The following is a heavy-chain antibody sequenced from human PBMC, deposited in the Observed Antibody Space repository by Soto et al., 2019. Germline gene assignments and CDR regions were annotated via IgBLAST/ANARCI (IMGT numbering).Heavy chain of an antibody. V-gene: IGHV1-18*01. D-gene: IGHD3-9*01. CDR1: GYTFTSYG. CDR2: ISAYNGNT. CDR3: ARENDILTGYYSPLFDF. J-gene: IGHJ4*02. Sequence: GASVKVSCKASGYTFTSYGISWVRQAPGQGLEWMGWISAYNGNTNYAQKLQGRVTMTTDTSTSTAYMELRSLRSDDTAVYYFARENDILTGYYSPLFDFWGQGTLVTVSS.